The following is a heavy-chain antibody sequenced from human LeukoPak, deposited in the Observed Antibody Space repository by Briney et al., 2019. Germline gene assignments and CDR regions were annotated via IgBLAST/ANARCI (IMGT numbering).Heavy chain of an antibody. CDR1: GGSISSRSYY. CDR2: IYYSGST. Sequence: SETLSLTCTVSGGSISSRSYYWGWIRQPPGKGLEWIGSIYYSGSTYYNPSLKSRVTISVDSSKNQFSLKLSSVTAADTAVYYCARDRGRLWFGESNYYYYGMDVWGQGTTVTVSS. CDR3: ARDRGRLWFGESNYYYYGMDV. J-gene: IGHJ6*02. D-gene: IGHD3-10*01. V-gene: IGHV4-39*07.